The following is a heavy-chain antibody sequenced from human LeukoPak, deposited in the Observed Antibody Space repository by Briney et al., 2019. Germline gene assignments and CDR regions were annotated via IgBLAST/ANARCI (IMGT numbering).Heavy chain of an antibody. Sequence: SETLSLTCTVSGGSISSSSYYWGWIRQPPGKGLEWIGSIYYSGSTYYNPSLKSRVTISVDTSKNQFSLKLSSVTAADTAVYYCARLRGYSSGWYPTDFDYWGQGTLVTVSS. D-gene: IGHD6-19*01. V-gene: IGHV4-39*01. CDR2: IYYSGST. CDR1: GGSISSSSYY. J-gene: IGHJ4*02. CDR3: ARLRGYSSGWYPTDFDY.